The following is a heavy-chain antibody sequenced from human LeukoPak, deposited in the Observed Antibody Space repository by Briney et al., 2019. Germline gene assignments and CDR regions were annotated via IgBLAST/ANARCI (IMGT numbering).Heavy chain of an antibody. CDR2: ISSSGTTI. Sequence: LSLTCTVSGGSISSSSYYWGWIRQAPGKGLEWVSYISSSGTTIYYADSVKGRFTISRDNAKNSLYLQMNSLRAEDTAVYYCARAKYDSSGYAFDYWGQGTLVTVSS. CDR3: ARAKYDSSGYAFDY. D-gene: IGHD3-22*01. J-gene: IGHJ4*02. CDR1: GGSISSSSYY. V-gene: IGHV3-11*01.